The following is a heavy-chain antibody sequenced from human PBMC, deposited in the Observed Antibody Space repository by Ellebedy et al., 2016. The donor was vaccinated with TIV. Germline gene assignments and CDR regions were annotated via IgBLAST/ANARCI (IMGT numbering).Heavy chain of an antibody. Sequence: PGGSLRLSCADSGFIFHDYAMHWVRQAPGKGLELVSGISWNSGDIDYADSVKGRFTISRDNAKNSLYLQMSRLRAEDTALYYCAREISGGYYGGDVAFFDLWGRGTLFTVSS. D-gene: IGHD2-15*01. J-gene: IGHJ2*01. V-gene: IGHV3-9*01. CDR1: GFIFHDYA. CDR2: ISWNSGDI. CDR3: AREISGGYYGGDVAFFDL.